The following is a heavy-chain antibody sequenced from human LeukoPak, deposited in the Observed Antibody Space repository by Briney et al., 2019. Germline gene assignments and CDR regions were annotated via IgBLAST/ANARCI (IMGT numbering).Heavy chain of an antibody. CDR1: GFTFSSYA. CDR3: AKDPYSSGHNGVDY. V-gene: IGHV3-23*01. Sequence: PGGSLRLSCAASGFTFSSYAMSWVRQAPGKGLEWVSAISGSGGSTYYADSVKGRFTISRDNSKNTLYLQMNSLRAEDTAVYYCAKDPYSSGHNGVDYWGQGTLVTVSS. J-gene: IGHJ4*02. D-gene: IGHD6-19*01. CDR2: ISGSGGST.